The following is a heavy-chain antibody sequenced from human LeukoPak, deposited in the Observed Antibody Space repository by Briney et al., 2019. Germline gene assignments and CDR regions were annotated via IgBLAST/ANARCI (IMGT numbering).Heavy chain of an antibody. CDR1: GGSISSYY. D-gene: IGHD5-12*01. Sequence: SETLSLTCTVSGGSISSYYWSWIRQPPGKGLEWIGYIYYSGSTKYNPSLKSRVTISVDTSKNQFSLKMSSVTAADTAVYYCARDGYSGNDGLWGQGTLVTVSS. CDR3: ARDGYSGNDGL. V-gene: IGHV4-59*01. CDR2: IYYSGST. J-gene: IGHJ4*02.